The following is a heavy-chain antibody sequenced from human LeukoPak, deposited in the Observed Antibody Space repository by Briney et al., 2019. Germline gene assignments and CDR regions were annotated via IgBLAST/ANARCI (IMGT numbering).Heavy chain of an antibody. CDR3: VRESVYYDSSAYYNVLDY. V-gene: IGHV3-21*01. CDR2: ITSSSHYI. CDR1: GFTFSSHS. Sequence: NTGGSLRLSCAASGFTFSSHSMNWVPHAPGKGLEWVSVITSSSHYIYYADSLKGRFTVSRDNAKNSLYLQLNSLRAEDTAVYYCVRESVYYDSSAYYNVLDYWGQGTLVTVSS. D-gene: IGHD3-22*01. J-gene: IGHJ4*02.